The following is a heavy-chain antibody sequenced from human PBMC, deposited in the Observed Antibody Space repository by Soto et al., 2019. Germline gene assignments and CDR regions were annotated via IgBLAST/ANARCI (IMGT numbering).Heavy chain of an antibody. Sequence: PSETLSLTCPFTSGYISSYYWSWIRQPPGKGLEWIGYIYYSGSTNYNPSLKSRVTISVDTSKNQFSLKLSSVTAADTAVYYCARDYSSSWNYYGMDVWGQGTTVTVSS. CDR2: IYYSGST. CDR1: SGYISSYY. D-gene: IGHD6-13*01. CDR3: ARDYSSSWNYYGMDV. J-gene: IGHJ6*02. V-gene: IGHV4-59*01.